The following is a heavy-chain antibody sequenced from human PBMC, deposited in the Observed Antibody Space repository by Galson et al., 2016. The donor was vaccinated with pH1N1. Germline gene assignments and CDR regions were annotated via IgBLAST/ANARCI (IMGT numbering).Heavy chain of an antibody. D-gene: IGHD3-16*01. CDR1: GFMFSDHY. CDR3: VRVGVPWNFDY. V-gene: IGHV3-72*01. Sequence: SLRLSCAASGFMFSDHYMDWVRQTPGKGLEWVGSIRKKANDYTTEYAASVKGRFTISRDDSRNSLYLQMRSLKTEDTAVYYCVRVGVPWNFDYWGQGILVIVSS. CDR2: IRKKANDYTT. J-gene: IGHJ4*02.